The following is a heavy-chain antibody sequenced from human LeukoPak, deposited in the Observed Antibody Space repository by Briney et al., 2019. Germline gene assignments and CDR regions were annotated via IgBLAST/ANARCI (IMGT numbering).Heavy chain of an antibody. V-gene: IGHV1-69*13. CDR3: ARGPYYYDSSGYYYMAFGAFDI. Sequence: GASVKVSCKASGGTFSSYAISWVRQAPGQGLEWMGGIIPIFGTANYAQKFQGRVTITADESTSTAYMELSSLRSEDTAVYYCARGPYYYDSSGYYYMAFGAFDIWGQGTMVTVSS. CDR1: GGTFSSYA. J-gene: IGHJ3*02. D-gene: IGHD3-22*01. CDR2: IIPIFGTA.